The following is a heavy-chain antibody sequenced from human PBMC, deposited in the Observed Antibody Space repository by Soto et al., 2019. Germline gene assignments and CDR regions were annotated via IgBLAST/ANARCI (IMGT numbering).Heavy chain of an antibody. V-gene: IGHV4-59*01. CDR3: ARDGFGELTV. Sequence: QVQLQESGPGLVKPSETLSLTCTVSGGSISSYYWSWIRQPPGKGLGWIGYIYYSGSTNYNPSLKSRFPISVDTSKNQFSLKLSSVTAADTAVYYCARDGFGELTVWGQGTLVTVSS. CDR1: GGSISSYY. CDR2: IYYSGST. J-gene: IGHJ4*02. D-gene: IGHD3-10*01.